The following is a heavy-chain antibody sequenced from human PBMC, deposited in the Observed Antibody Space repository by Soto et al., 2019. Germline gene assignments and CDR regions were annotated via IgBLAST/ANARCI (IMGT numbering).Heavy chain of an antibody. Sequence: SETLSLTCTVSGGSLSRYYWSWIRQPPGKGLEWIGYIYDSGSTNYNPSLKSRVTISVDTSKNQFSLKLSSVTAADTAVYYCAGTRGYCSGGSCPTVVDYWGQGTLVTVSS. CDR2: IYDSGST. D-gene: IGHD2-15*01. J-gene: IGHJ4*02. CDR3: AGTRGYCSGGSCPTVVDY. CDR1: GGSLSRYY. V-gene: IGHV4-59*01.